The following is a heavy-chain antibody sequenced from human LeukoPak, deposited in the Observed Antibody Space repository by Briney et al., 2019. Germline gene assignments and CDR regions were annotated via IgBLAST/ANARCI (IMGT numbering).Heavy chain of an antibody. D-gene: IGHD3-22*01. CDR2: ISWDGGRT. J-gene: IGHJ4*02. Sequence: GGPLRLSCAASGFTFDDYAMHWVRQAPGKGLEWVSLISWDGGRTYYADSAKGRFTISRDNSKNSLYLQMNSLRAEDTAVYYCAKLIYDSSGYPFDYWGQGTLVTVSS. V-gene: IGHV3-43D*03. CDR1: GFTFDDYA. CDR3: AKLIYDSSGYPFDY.